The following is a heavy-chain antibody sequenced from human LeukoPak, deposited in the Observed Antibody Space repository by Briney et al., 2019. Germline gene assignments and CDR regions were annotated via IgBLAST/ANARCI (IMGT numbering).Heavy chain of an antibody. J-gene: IGHJ3*02. CDR2: IYTSGST. CDR3: AGDYDFWSGYPRAYDAFDI. D-gene: IGHD3-3*01. Sequence: PSQTLSLTCTVSGGSISSGSYYWSWIRQPAGKGLEWIGRIYTSGSTNYNPSLKSRVTISVDTSKNQFSLKLSSVTAADTAVYYCAGDYDFWSGYPRAYDAFDIWGQGTMVTVSS. CDR1: GGSISSGSYY. V-gene: IGHV4-61*02.